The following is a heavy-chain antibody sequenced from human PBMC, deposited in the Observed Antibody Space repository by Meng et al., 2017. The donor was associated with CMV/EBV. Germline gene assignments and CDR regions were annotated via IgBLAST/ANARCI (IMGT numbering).Heavy chain of an antibody. Sequence: GESLKISCAASGFTFSSYGMHWVRQAPGKGLEWVAFIRYDGSNKYYADSVKGRFTISRDNSKITLYLQMNSLRAEDTAVYYCATSDYDYSSPPGGDYWGQGTLVTVSS. CDR3: ATSDYDYSSPPGGDY. CDR2: IRYDGSNK. CDR1: GFTFSSYG. J-gene: IGHJ4*02. D-gene: IGHD4-11*01. V-gene: IGHV3-30*02.